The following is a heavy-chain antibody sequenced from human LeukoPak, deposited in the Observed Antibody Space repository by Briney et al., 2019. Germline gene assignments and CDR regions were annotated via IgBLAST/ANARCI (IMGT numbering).Heavy chain of an antibody. CDR1: GFTFSSYG. CDR2: ISYDGSNK. V-gene: IGHV3-30*18. D-gene: IGHD1/OR15-1a*01. CDR3: AKGGLWNTESPWAH. Sequence: GGSLRLSCAASGFTFSSYGMHWVRQAPGKGLEWVAVISYDGSNKYYADSVKGRFTISRDNSKNTLYLQMNSLRAEDTAVYYCAKGGLWNTESPWAHWGQGTLVTVSS. J-gene: IGHJ4*02.